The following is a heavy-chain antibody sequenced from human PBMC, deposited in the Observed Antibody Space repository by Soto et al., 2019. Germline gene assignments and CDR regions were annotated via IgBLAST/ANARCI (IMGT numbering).Heavy chain of an antibody. D-gene: IGHD6-13*01. CDR2: IIPIFGTA. CDR3: ARAGQQLVVYGMDV. Sequence: ASVKVSCKASGGTFSSYAIIWVRQAPGQGLEWMGGIIPIFGTANYAQKFQGRVTITADESTSTAYMELSSLRSEDTAVYYCARAGQQLVVYGMDVWGQGTTVTVSS. J-gene: IGHJ6*02. V-gene: IGHV1-69*13. CDR1: GGTFSSYA.